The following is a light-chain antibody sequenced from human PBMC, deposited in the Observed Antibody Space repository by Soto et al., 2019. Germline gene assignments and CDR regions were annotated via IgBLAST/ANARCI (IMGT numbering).Light chain of an antibody. CDR1: SSNIGAGYD. CDR3: QSFDSSLRGV. CDR2: GNS. V-gene: IGLV1-40*01. Sequence: QPVLTQPPSVSGAPGQRVTISCTGSSSNIGAGYDVHWYQQLPGKAPKLLIYGNSYRPSGVPDRFSGSKSGTSASLAITGLQADEEADYYCQSFDSSLRGVFGTGTKVTVL. J-gene: IGLJ1*01.